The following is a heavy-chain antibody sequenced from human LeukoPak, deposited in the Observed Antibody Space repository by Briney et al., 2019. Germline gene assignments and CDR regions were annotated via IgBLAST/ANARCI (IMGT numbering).Heavy chain of an antibody. D-gene: IGHD2-8*01. CDR1: GGTFSSYA. Sequence: RASVKVSCNASGGTFSSYAISWVRQAPGQGLEWMGGIILIFGTANYAQKFQGRVTITAVESTSTAYMELSSLRSEDTAVYYCARVFRSCTNGVCYKPFGYWGQGTLVTVSS. CDR2: IILIFGTA. V-gene: IGHV1-69*01. J-gene: IGHJ4*02. CDR3: ARVFRSCTNGVCYKPFGY.